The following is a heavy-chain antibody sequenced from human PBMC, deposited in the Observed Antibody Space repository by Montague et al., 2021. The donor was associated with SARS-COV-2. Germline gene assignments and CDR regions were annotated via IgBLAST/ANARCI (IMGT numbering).Heavy chain of an antibody. CDR2: INHSGST. Sequence: SETLSLTCAVYGGSFSGYYWSWIRQPPGKGLEWIGEINHSGSTNCNPSLKSRVTISVDTSKNQFSLKLSSVTAADTAVYHCARVRAVPAAMRIFSLGRSYYGIDVWGQGTTVTVSS. CDR3: ARVRAVPAAMRIFSLGRSYYGIDV. V-gene: IGHV4-34*01. CDR1: GGSFSGYY. J-gene: IGHJ6*02. D-gene: IGHD2-2*01.